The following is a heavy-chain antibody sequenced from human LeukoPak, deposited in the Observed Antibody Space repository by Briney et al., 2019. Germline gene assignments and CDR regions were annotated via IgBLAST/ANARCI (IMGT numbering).Heavy chain of an antibody. V-gene: IGHV3-74*01. J-gene: IGHJ4*02. Sequence: PGGSLRLSCAASGFTFSTYWMHWVRQAPGKGLVWVSRINTDGSTTTYADSVKGRFTISRDNAKNSLYLQMNSLRAEDTAVYYCARDGRSSWFGELLYPYDYWGQGTLVTVSS. CDR1: GFTFSTYW. CDR3: ARDGRSSWFGELLYPYDY. CDR2: INTDGSTT. D-gene: IGHD3-10*01.